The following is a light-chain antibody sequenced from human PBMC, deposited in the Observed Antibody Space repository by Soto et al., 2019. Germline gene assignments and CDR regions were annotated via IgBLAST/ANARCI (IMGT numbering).Light chain of an antibody. Sequence: DIQLTQSPSSVSASVGDRVTITCRASQDIGTWLAWYQQKPGKAPKLLIYVASNLQSGVPSRFSGAGSGTDFNLTITSPPPEDFATYHCQQADSFPFTFGPGTKVDFK. CDR1: QDIGTW. CDR3: QQADSFPFT. CDR2: VAS. V-gene: IGKV1-12*01. J-gene: IGKJ3*01.